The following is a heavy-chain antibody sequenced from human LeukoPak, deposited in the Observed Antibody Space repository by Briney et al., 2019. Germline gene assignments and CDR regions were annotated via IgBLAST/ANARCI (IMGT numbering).Heavy chain of an antibody. CDR1: GGSISNYY. CDR3: ASVDSSSWGYGMDV. V-gene: IGHV4-59*01. D-gene: IGHD6-13*01. J-gene: IGHJ6*02. CDR2: ISYSGST. Sequence: SETLSLTCTVSGGSISNYYWNWIRQTPGKGLEWIGYISYSGSTNHNPSLKSRVTISIDTSKNQFSLKLSSVTAADTAVYYCASVDSSSWGYGMDVWGQGTTVIVSS.